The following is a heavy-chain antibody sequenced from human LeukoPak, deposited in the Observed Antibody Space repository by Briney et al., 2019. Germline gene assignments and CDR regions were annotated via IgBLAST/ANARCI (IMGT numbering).Heavy chain of an antibody. D-gene: IGHD2-2*01. CDR2: INHSGST. J-gene: IGHJ6*03. CDR1: GGSFSGYY. Sequence: KPSETLSLTCAVYGGSFSGYYWSWIRQPPGKGLEWIGEINHSGSTNYNPSLKPRVTLSVDTSKKTFSLRLTSVTAADTAVYFCARVRTSSLLGYFYMDAWGKGATVTVSS. V-gene: IGHV4-34*01. CDR3: ARVRTSSLLGYFYMDA.